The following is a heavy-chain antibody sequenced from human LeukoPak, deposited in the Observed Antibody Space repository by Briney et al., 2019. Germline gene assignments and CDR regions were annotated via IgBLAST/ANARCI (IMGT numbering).Heavy chain of an antibody. J-gene: IGHJ6*02. V-gene: IGHV4-31*03. CDR1: GGSISSGGYY. D-gene: IGHD6-19*01. CDR2: IYYSGST. Sequence: SETLSLTCTVSGGSISSGGYYWSWIRQHPGKGLEWIGYIYYSGSTYYNPSLKSRVTISVDTSKNQFSLKLSSVTAADTAVYYCARVAGYYYYYGIDVWGQGTTVTVSS. CDR3: ARVAGYYYYYGIDV.